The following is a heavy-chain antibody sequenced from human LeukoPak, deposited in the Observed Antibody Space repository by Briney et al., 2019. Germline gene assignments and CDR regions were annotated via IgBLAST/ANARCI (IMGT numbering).Heavy chain of an antibody. CDR3: ARAAIAAAVNYYYCMDV. V-gene: IGHV3-21*01. CDR2: ISSSSSYI. J-gene: IGHJ6*03. CDR1: GFTFSSYS. D-gene: IGHD6-13*01. Sequence: GGSLRLSCAASGFTFSSYSMNWVRQAPGKGLEWVSSISSSSSYIYYADSVKGRFTISRDNAKNSLYLQMNSLRAEDTAVYYCARAAIAAAVNYYYCMDVWGKGTTVTISS.